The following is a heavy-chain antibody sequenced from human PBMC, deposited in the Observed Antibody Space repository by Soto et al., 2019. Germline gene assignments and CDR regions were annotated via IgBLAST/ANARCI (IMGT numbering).Heavy chain of an antibody. CDR2: IYYRGNT. Sequence: QLQLQESGPGLVKPSETLSLTCSVSGDSINSDNYYLGWIRQPPGKVLEWIGSIYYRGNTYYNPSLKTRVTISLDKSKSQFSLKLNSVTAADSAVYFCARLEGLATISYYFDYWGQGTLVTVSS. J-gene: IGHJ4*02. V-gene: IGHV4-39*01. CDR1: GDSINSDNYY. D-gene: IGHD3-9*01. CDR3: ARLEGLATISYYFDY.